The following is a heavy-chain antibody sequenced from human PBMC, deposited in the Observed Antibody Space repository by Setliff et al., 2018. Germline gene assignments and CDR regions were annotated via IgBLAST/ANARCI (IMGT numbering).Heavy chain of an antibody. CDR1: GGSISSYY. CDR2: IYIGGSA. Sequence: SETLSLTCTVSGGSISSYYWSWIRQPAGKGLEWIGHIYIGGSANYNPSLKSRVTISVDTSKNQFSLKLNSVTAADMAVYYCARKGISAVAGTDERFDPWGQGTLVTVSS. V-gene: IGHV4-4*07. J-gene: IGHJ5*02. D-gene: IGHD6-19*01. CDR3: ARKGISAVAGTDERFDP.